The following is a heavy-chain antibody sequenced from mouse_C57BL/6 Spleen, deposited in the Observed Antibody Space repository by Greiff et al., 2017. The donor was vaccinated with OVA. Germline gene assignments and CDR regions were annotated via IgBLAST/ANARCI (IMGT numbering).Heavy chain of an antibody. CDR1: GYSITSGYD. J-gene: IGHJ3*01. CDR2: ISYSGST. Sequence: EVQRVESGPGMVKPSQSLSLTCTVTGYSITSGYDWHWIRHFPGNKLEWMGYISYSGSTNYNPSLKSRISITHDTSKNHFFLKLNSVTTEDTATYYCARDGGAWFAYWGQGTLVTVSA. CDR3: ARDGGAWFAY. V-gene: IGHV3-1*01.